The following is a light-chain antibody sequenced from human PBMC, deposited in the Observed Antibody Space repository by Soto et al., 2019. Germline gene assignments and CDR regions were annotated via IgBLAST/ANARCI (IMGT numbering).Light chain of an antibody. CDR1: QGIAIW. V-gene: IGKV1-5*01. J-gene: IGKJ4*01. CDR2: DAS. Sequence: DIQMTQSPSTLSASVGDRVTITCRASQGIAIWLSWYQQKPGKAPNLIIYDASNLKSGVPSRFSGSGSGTEFTLTIASLQPDDFATYYCLQDYNYPLTFGGGTKVDIK. CDR3: LQDYNYPLT.